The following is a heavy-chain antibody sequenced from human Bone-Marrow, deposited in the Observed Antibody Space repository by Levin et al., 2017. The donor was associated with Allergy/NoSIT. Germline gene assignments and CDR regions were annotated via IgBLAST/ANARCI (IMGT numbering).Heavy chain of an antibody. CDR1: GGSISGYY. J-gene: IGHJ6*03. D-gene: IGHD3-10*01. CDR2: IYYTGST. CDR3: ARANYYGSGTDYYYYYMDV. V-gene: IGHV4-59*12. Sequence: ASETLSLTCTVSGGSISGYYWTWIRQPPGKGLEWIGYIYYTGSTKYNPSLKSRVTTSVDTSKNQFSLSLSSVTAADSAVYYCARANYYGSGTDYYYYYMDVWGKGTTVTVSS.